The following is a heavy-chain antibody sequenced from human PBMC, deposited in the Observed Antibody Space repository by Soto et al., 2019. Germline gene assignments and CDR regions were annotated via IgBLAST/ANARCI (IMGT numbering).Heavy chain of an antibody. J-gene: IGHJ4*02. Sequence: QVQLVQSGAEEKKPGASVKVSCKASGYTFTGYAMHWVRQAPGQRLEWMGWINAGNGNTKYSQKFQGRVTITRDTSASTAYMELSRLRSEDTAVYYCARAVAVAADFDYWGQGTLVTVS. CDR2: INAGNGNT. D-gene: IGHD6-19*01. V-gene: IGHV1-3*05. CDR1: GYTFTGYA. CDR3: ARAVAVAADFDY.